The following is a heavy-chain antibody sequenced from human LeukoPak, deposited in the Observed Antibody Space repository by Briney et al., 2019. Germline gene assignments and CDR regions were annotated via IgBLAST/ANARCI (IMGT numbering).Heavy chain of an antibody. CDR3: ARVGATKGYYFDY. CDR2: ISSSGSTI. Sequence: GGSLRLSCAASGFTFSSYEMNWVRQAPGKGLEWVSYISSSGSTIYYADSVKGRFTISRDNAKNSLYLQMNSLRAEDTAVYYCARVGATKGYYFDYWGQGTLVTVSS. J-gene: IGHJ4*02. V-gene: IGHV3-48*03. CDR1: GFTFSSYE. D-gene: IGHD1-26*01.